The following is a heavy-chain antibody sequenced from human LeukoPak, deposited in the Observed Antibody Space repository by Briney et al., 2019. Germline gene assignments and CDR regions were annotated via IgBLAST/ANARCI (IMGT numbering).Heavy chain of an antibody. V-gene: IGHV4-39*01. CDR1: GGSISSSSYY. CDR3: ARHDRTYSFNWFDP. J-gene: IGHJ5*02. CDR2: IYYSGST. Sequence: SETLSLTCTVSGGSISSSSYYWGWIRQPPGKGLEWIGSIYYSGSTYYNPSLKSRVTISVDTSKNQFSLKLSSVTAADTAVYYCARHDRTYSFNWFDPWGQGTLVTVSS. D-gene: IGHD6-13*01.